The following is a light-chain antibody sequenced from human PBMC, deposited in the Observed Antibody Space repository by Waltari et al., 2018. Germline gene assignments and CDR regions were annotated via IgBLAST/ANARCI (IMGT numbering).Light chain of an antibody. CDR1: QGISDF. CDR2: AAS. J-gene: IGKJ1*01. CDR3: QLLNSSQWT. V-gene: IGKV1-9*01. Sequence: IQLTQSPSSLSASVGGRVTITCRASQGISDFLAWYQQKPGKAPKLLIYAASTLQSGVPSRFSGSGSGTDFTLTITSLQPEDVATYYCQLLNSSQWTFGQGTKVDMK.